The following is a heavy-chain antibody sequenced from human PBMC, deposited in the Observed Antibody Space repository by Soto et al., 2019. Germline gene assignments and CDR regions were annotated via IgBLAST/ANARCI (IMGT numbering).Heavy chain of an antibody. CDR2: IYYSGRT. CDR3: ARDRSNSPDYFDY. J-gene: IGHJ4*01. V-gene: IGHV4-30-4*01. D-gene: IGHD6-6*01. CDR1: GGSIRSDDYY. Sequence: SETLSLTCTVSGGSIRSDDYYWSWIRQPPGKGLEWIGYIYYSGRTDYNPSLKSRVFISIDTSKNQFSLNLNSVSAADTAVYYCARDRSNSPDYFDYWGHGTLVTVYS.